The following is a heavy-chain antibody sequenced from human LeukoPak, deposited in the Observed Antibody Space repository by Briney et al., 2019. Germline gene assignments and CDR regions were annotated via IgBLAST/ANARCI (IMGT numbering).Heavy chain of an antibody. Sequence: QPGGSLRLSCAASESTFSTYWMTWVRQAPGKGLEWVANIKDDGSEKYYVDSVKGRFTISRDNAKNSLYLQMNSLRVEDTAMYYCAISEGYKWGQGTLVTVSS. CDR2: IKDDGSEK. CDR3: AISEGYK. V-gene: IGHV3-7*01. J-gene: IGHJ4*02. D-gene: IGHD5-24*01. CDR1: ESTFSTYW.